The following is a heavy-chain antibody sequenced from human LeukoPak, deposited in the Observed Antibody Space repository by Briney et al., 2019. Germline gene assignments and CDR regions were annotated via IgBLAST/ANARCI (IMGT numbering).Heavy chain of an antibody. V-gene: IGHV4-4*07. CDR1: GGSISSYY. D-gene: IGHD3-10*01. CDR2: IYTSGST. Sequence: PSETLSLTCTVSGGSISSYYWSWIRQPAGKGLEWIGRIYTSGSTNYNPSLKSRVTMSVDTSKNQFSLKLSSVTAADTAVYYCARDRETKYYYGSGARYWFDPWGQGTLVTVSS. J-gene: IGHJ5*02. CDR3: ARDRETKYYYGSGARYWFDP.